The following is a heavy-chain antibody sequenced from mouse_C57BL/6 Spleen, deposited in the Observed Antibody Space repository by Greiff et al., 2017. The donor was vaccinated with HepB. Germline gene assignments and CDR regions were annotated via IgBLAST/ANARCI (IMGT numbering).Heavy chain of an antibody. J-gene: IGHJ1*03. Sequence: DVMLVESEGGLVQPGSSMKLSCTASGFTFSDYYMAWVRQVPEKGLEWVANINYDGSSTYYLDSLKSRFIISRDNAKNILYLQMSSLKSEDTATYYCARAYYYGSSTGYFDVWGTGTTVTVSS. CDR1: GFTFSDYY. V-gene: IGHV5-16*01. CDR2: INYDGSST. CDR3: ARAYYYGSSTGYFDV. D-gene: IGHD1-1*01.